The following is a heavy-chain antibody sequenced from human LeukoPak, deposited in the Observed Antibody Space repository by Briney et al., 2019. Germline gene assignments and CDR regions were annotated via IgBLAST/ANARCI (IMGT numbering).Heavy chain of an antibody. CDR3: ARAIWFGELFDWFDP. D-gene: IGHD3-10*01. CDR2: ISYDGSNK. Sequence: GGSLRLSCAASGFTFSSYAMHWVRQAPGKGLEWVAVISYDGSNKYYADSVKGRFTISRDNSKNTLYLQMNSLRAEDTAVYYRARAIWFGELFDWFDPWGQGTLVTVSS. J-gene: IGHJ5*02. V-gene: IGHV3-30*04. CDR1: GFTFSSYA.